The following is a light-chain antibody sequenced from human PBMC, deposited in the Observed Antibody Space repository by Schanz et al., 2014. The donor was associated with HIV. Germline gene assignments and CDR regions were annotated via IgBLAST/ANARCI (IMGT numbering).Light chain of an antibody. V-gene: IGLV1-40*01. CDR2: ADT. CDR3: SSYTTNRTVT. CDR1: RYNIGAPYD. J-gene: IGLJ2*01. Sequence: QSVLTQPPSVSGAPGQRVTISCTGTRYNIGAPYDVHWYQQLPGAAPKLLIFADTKRPSGVPDRFSGSKSGNTASLTISGLQTDDEGDYYCSSYTTNRTVTFGGGTKVTVL.